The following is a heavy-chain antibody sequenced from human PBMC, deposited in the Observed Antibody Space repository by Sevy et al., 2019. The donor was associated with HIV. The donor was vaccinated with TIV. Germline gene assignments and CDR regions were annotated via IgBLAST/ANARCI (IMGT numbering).Heavy chain of an antibody. J-gene: IGHJ6*02. Sequence: GGSLRLSCAASGFTFSTFAMSWVRQAPGKGLEWVSLIDSGGSTYYADSVKGRFTISRDNAKNTLYLQMNPLRAEDTAVYFCARDRYYDASGYYYYYYGMDVWGQGTTVTVSS. CDR3: ARDRYYDASGYYYYYYGMDV. D-gene: IGHD3-22*01. V-gene: IGHV3-66*01. CDR2: IDSGGST. CDR1: GFTFSTFA.